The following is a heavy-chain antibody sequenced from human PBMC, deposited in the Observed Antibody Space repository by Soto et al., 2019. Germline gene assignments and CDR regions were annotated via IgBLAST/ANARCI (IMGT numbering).Heavy chain of an antibody. V-gene: IGHV1-3*01. CDR3: ARSGSGYPIYYYYYGMDV. CDR2: INAGNGNT. CDR1: GYTFTSYA. J-gene: IGHJ6*02. Sequence: GASVKVSCKASGYTFTSYAMHWVRQAPGQRLEWMGWINAGNGNTKYSQKFQDRVTITRDTSASTAYMELSSLRSEDTAVYYCARSGSGYPIYYYYYGMDVWGQGTTVTVSS. D-gene: IGHD3-22*01.